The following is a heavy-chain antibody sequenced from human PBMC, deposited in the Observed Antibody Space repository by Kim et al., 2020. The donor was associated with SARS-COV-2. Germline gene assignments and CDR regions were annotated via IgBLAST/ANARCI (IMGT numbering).Heavy chain of an antibody. CDR2: IIPIFGTA. J-gene: IGHJ6*02. CDR1: GGTFSSYA. Sequence: SVKVSCNASGGTFSSYAISWVRQAPGQGLEWMGGIIPIFGTANYAQKFQGRVTITADESTSTAYMELSSLRSEDTAVYYCARGGIVATDYYYGMDVWGQGTTVTVSS. CDR3: ARGGIVATDYYYGMDV. V-gene: IGHV1-69*13. D-gene: IGHD5-12*01.